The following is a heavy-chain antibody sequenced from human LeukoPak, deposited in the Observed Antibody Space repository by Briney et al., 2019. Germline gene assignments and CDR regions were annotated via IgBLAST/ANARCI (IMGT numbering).Heavy chain of an antibody. D-gene: IGHD5-18*01. V-gene: IGHV4-59*01. J-gene: IGHJ4*02. CDR3: ARASFNSYGIDGFDH. Sequence: ASETLSLTCTVSAGSMTNYFWNWIRQSPGKGLEWIAYIYKNERVKYNPSLKSRVSTSVDTSKNQFSLRLNSVTAADTAVYFYARASFNSYGIDGFDHWGQGTLVTVSS. CDR2: IYKNERV. CDR1: AGSMTNYF.